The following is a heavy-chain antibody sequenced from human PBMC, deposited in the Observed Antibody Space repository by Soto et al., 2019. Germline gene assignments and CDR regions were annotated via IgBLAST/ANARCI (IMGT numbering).Heavy chain of an antibody. V-gene: IGHV4-39*01. D-gene: IGHD3-3*01. CDR3: ARQDRRLRFPFDP. CDR2: IYYSGST. CDR1: GGSISSSSYY. Sequence: SETLSLTCTVSGGSISSSSYYWGWIRQPPGKGLEWIGSIYYSGSTYYNPSLKSRVTISVDTSKNQFSLKLSSVTAADTAVYYCARQDRRLRFPFDPWGQGTLVTVSS. J-gene: IGHJ5*02.